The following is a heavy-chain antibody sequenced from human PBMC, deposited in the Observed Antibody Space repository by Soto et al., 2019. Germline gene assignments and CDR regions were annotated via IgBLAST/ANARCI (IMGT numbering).Heavy chain of an antibody. CDR2: SNPNSGNT. D-gene: IGHD3-3*01. CDR1: GYTFTSYE. CDR3: ARGRPNMIFGVVIRGYYYYGMDV. J-gene: IGHJ6*02. V-gene: IGHV1-8*01. Sequence: ASVKVSCKXSGYTFTSYEINWVRQATGQGLECIEWSNPNSGNTGYAQKFQGRVTMTRNTSISTAYMELSSLRSEDTDVYYCARGRPNMIFGVVIRGYYYYGMDVWGQGTTVTASS.